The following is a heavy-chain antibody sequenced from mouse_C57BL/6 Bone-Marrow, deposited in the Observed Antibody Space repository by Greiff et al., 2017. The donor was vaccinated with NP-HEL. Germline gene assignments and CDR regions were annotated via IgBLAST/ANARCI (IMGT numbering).Heavy chain of an antibody. J-gene: IGHJ2*01. D-gene: IGHD3-2*02. CDR1: GFTFSSYG. V-gene: IGHV5-6*01. Sequence: EVQLVESGGDLVKPGGSLKLSCAASGFTFSSYGLSWVRPTPDKRLEWVATISSGGSYTYYPDSVKGRFTISRDNAKNTLYLQMSSLKSEDTAMYYCARQLRLRLDYWGQGTTLTVSS. CDR3: ARQLRLRLDY. CDR2: ISSGGSYT.